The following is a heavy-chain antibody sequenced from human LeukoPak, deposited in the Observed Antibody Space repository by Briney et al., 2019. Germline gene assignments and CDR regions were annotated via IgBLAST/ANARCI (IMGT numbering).Heavy chain of an antibody. CDR2: INLSGST. CDR1: GGSFSGYY. Sequence: PSETLSLTCAVYGGSFSGYYWSWIRQPPRKGLEWVWEINLSGSTKYDPSPPSRVNISVDPSKNQFSLKLSSVTAADTAVYYCATTWRRTNYYDSSGYYYYFDYWGQGTLVTVSS. J-gene: IGHJ4*02. D-gene: IGHD3-22*01. V-gene: IGHV4-34*01. CDR3: ATTWRRTNYYDSSGYYYYFDY.